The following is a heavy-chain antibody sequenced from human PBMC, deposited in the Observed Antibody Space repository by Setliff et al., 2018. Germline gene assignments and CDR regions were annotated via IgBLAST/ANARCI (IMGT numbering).Heavy chain of an antibody. V-gene: IGHV5-51*01. Sequence: GESLTISCKGSGYSFTSYWIGWVRQMPGKGLEWMGIIYPGDSDTRYSPSFQGQVTISADKSISTAYLQWSSLKAADTAVYYCARGKIRITMIVVPTGGAFDIWGQGTMVTVSS. CDR3: ARGKIRITMIVVPTGGAFDI. D-gene: IGHD3-22*01. CDR1: GYSFTSYW. J-gene: IGHJ3*02. CDR2: IYPGDSDT.